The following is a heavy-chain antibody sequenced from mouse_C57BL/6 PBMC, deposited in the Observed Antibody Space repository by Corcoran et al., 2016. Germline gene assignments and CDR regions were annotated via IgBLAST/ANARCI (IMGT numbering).Heavy chain of an antibody. CDR2: IYPGSGNT. V-gene: IGHV1-76*01. CDR3: ARSGDYDGAFAY. Sequence: QVQLKQSGAELVRPGASVKLSCKASGYTFTDYYINWVKQRPGQGLEWIARIYPGSGNTYYNEKFKGKATLTAEKSSSTAYMQLSSLTSEDSAVYFCARSGDYDGAFAYWGQGTLVTVSA. J-gene: IGHJ3*01. CDR1: GYTFTDYY. D-gene: IGHD2-4*01.